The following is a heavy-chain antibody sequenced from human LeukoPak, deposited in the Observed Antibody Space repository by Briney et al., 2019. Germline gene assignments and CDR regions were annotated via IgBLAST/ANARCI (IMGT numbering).Heavy chain of an antibody. J-gene: IGHJ6*04. V-gene: IGHV4-34*01. CDR3: ARGRGGYCSGGSCYSGYYYYYGMDV. Sequence: SETPSLTCAVYGGSFSGYYWSWIRQPPGKGLEWIGEINHSGSTNYNPSLKSRVTISVDTSKNQFSLKLSSVTAADTAVYYCARGRGGYCSGGSCYSGYYYYYGMDVWGKGTTVTVSS. D-gene: IGHD2-15*01. CDR1: GGSFSGYY. CDR2: INHSGST.